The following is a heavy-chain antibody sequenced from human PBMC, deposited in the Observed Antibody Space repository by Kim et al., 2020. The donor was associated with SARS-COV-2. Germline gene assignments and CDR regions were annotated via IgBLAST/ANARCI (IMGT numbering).Heavy chain of an antibody. J-gene: IGHJ6*02. CDR3: AREYYYRLDV. D-gene: IGHD3-10*01. V-gene: IGHV3-53*01. CDR2: INSGGDT. CDR1: GFTVASTF. Sequence: GGSLRLSCATSGFTVASTFMNWVRQAPGKGLEWVALINSGGDTRYADSVRGRFTISRDNSKNTLYLQLNSLRLGDTAVYYCAREYYYRLDVWGQGTTVTVSS.